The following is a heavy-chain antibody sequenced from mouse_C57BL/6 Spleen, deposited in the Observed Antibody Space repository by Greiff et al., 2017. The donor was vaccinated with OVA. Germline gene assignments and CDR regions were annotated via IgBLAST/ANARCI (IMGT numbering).Heavy chain of an antibody. CDR2: IDPSDRET. V-gene: IGHV1-52*01. D-gene: IGHD2-1*01. J-gene: IGHJ2*01. CDR1: GYTFTSYW. Sequence: QVQLQQPGAELVRPGSSVKLSCKASGYTFTSYWMHWVKQRPIQGLEWIGNIDPSDRETHYNQKFKDKATLTVDKSSSTAYMQLSSLTSEDSAVYYCARNYYGNPRYFDDWGQGTTLTVSS. CDR3: ARNYYGNPRYFDD.